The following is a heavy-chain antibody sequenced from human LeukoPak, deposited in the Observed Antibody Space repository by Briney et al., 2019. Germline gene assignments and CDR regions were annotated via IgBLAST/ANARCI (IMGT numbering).Heavy chain of an antibody. V-gene: IGHV3-74*01. CDR1: GFTFSDFW. CDR3: ARGWITRVSD. J-gene: IGHJ4*02. CDR2: INSDGGTT. D-gene: IGHD7-27*01. Sequence: GGSLRLSCAASGFTFSDFWMHWVRQDPGKGLVWVSRINSDGGTTVYADSVKGRFTISRDSAKNTLYLQMNSLRAEDTAVYYCARGWITRVSDWGQGTLVTVSS.